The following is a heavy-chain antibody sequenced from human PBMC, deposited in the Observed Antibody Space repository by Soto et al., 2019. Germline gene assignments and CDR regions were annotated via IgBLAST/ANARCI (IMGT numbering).Heavy chain of an antibody. D-gene: IGHD3-3*01. CDR2: IYYSGST. V-gene: IGHV4-39*01. CDR3: ARRGPIARYDFWSPYYYYYMDV. Sequence: SETLSLTCTVSGGSISSSSYYWGWIRQPPGKGLEWIGSIYYSGSTYYNPSLKSRVTISVDTSKNQFSLKLSSVTAADTAVYYCARRGPIARYDFWSPYYYYYMDVWGKGTTVTVSS. J-gene: IGHJ6*03. CDR1: GGSISSSSYY.